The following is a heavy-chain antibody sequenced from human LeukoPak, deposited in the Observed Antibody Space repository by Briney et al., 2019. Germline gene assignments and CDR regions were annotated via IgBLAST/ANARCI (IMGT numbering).Heavy chain of an antibody. J-gene: IGHJ4*02. D-gene: IGHD5-18*01. CDR1: GYSFTSYW. Sequence: GESLKISCKASGYSFTSYWIGWVRQMPGRGLEWMGIIDPSDSETRYTPSFQGQVTISVDKSLTTADLQWNSLKASDTAMYYCARQTAMGRSGDYWGQGTLVTVSS. V-gene: IGHV5-51*01. CDR2: IDPSDSET. CDR3: ARQTAMGRSGDY.